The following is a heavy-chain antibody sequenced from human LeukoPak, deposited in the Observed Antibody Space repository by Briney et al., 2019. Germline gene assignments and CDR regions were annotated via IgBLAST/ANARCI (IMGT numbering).Heavy chain of an antibody. V-gene: IGHV3-30*02. CDR1: GFTFNHYG. D-gene: IGHD3-10*01. J-gene: IGHJ3*02. CDR2: IRYDGSNK. Sequence: PGGSLRLSCAASGFTFNHYGMHWVRQAPGKGLEWVAFIRYDGSNKYYADSVKGRFTISRDSSKNTLYLQMNSLRAEDTAVYYCARSYRRGAITMLRGVANRGAFDIWGQGTMVTVSS. CDR3: ARSYRRGAITMLRGVANRGAFDI.